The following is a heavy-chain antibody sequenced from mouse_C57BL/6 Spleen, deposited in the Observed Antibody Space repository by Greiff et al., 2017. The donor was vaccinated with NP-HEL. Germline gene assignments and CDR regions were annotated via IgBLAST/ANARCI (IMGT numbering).Heavy chain of an antibody. CDR2: INPNNGGT. CDR1: GYTFTDYY. CDR3: ARQDDYYAMDY. V-gene: IGHV1-26*01. Sequence: VQLQQSGPELVKPGASVKISCKASGYTFTDYYMNWVKQSHGKSLEWIGDINPNNGGTSYNQKFKGKATLTVDKSSSTAYMELRSLTSEDSAVDYCARQDDYYAMDYWGQGTSVTVSS. J-gene: IGHJ4*01.